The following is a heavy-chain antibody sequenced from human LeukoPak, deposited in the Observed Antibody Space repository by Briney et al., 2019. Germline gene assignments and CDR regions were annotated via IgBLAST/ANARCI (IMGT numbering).Heavy chain of an antibody. CDR3: ARHGGSSWYGYYYYYYMDV. J-gene: IGHJ6*03. D-gene: IGHD6-13*01. CDR1: GGSISSYY. CDR2: IYYSGST. Sequence: PSETLSLTCTVSGGSISSYYWSWIRQPPGKGLEWIGYIYYSGSTNYNPSLKSRVTISVDTSKNQFSLKLSSVTAADTAVYYCARHGGSSWYGYYYYYYMDVWGKGTTVTISS. V-gene: IGHV4-59*08.